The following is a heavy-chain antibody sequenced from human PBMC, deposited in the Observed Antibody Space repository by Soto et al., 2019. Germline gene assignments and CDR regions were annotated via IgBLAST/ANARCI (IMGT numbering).Heavy chain of an antibody. Sequence: QVQLVQSGSEVKKPGSSVKVSCKVSGGTFSTYAISWVRQAPGQGLEWMGGIIPVFRAPDYAQKFQGRVTITADESARTAFMELTGLRFEDTAVYYCARDKDRLRLGGNYYDITDVWGQGTTVTVSS. J-gene: IGHJ6*02. V-gene: IGHV1-69*12. CDR2: IIPVFRAP. CDR3: ARDKDRLRLGGNYYDITDV. CDR1: GGTFSTYA. D-gene: IGHD5-12*01.